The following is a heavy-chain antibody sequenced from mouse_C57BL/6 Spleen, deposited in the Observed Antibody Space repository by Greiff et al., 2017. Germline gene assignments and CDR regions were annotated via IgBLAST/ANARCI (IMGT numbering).Heavy chain of an antibody. CDR3: ARLYGNYVWYFDV. CDR2: IRNKANGYTT. D-gene: IGHD2-1*01. V-gene: IGHV7-3*01. CDR1: GFTLTDYY. J-gene: IGHJ1*03. Sequence: EVQPQASGGGLLQPGGFLSLFCAAFGFTLTDYYMSRVGQPPGTALEWLGFIRNKANGYTTEYSAYVKGRFTISRDNSQSILYLQMNALRAEDSATYYCARLYGNYVWYFDVWGTGTTVTVSS.